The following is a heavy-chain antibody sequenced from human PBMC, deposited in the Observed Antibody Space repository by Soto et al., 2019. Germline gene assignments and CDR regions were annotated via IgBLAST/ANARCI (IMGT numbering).Heavy chain of an antibody. D-gene: IGHD4-17*01. CDR2: ISGGGSFS. V-gene: IGHV3-21*01. CDR1: GFTFSSYS. Sequence: PGGSLRLSCVSSGFTFSSYSMNWVRRSPTKGLEWVSSISGGGSFSFFPDSLKGRFTISRDNARNSVTLEMNNLRVEDTATYYCARGLRDYGDFDHWGQGAQVTVSS. CDR3: ARGLRDYGDFDH. J-gene: IGHJ4*02.